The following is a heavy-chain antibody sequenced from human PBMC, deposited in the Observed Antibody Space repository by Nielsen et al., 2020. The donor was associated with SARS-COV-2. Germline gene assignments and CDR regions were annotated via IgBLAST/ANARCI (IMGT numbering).Heavy chain of an antibody. J-gene: IGHJ4*02. CDR1: GYTFTSFA. D-gene: IGHD3-10*01. CDR3: ARDYNGVGAYYFDH. Sequence: ASVKVSCKTSGYTFTSFAIHWVRQAPGQRLDWMGWINVVNGYTEYSEKFQGRVTITRDTSASTAYMELSSLRSEDTALYYCARDYNGVGAYYFDHWGQGTLVTVSS. V-gene: IGHV1-3*01. CDR2: INVVNGYT.